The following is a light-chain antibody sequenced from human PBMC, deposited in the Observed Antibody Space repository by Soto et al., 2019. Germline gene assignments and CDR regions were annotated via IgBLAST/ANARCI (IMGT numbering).Light chain of an antibody. V-gene: IGKV1-33*01. Sequence: DIQMTQSPASLSASVGDRVTISCRASQDISRYLNWYQHKPGRAPQLLINDVSSLETGVPSRFSATGSGTEFTLTINGLQPEDLATYYCQQYDIPPSTFGGGTKVAIK. CDR3: QQYDIPPST. CDR1: QDISRY. CDR2: DVS. J-gene: IGKJ4*01.